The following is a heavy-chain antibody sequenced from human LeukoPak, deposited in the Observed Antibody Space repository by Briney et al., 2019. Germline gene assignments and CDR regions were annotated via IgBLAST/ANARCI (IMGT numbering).Heavy chain of an antibody. J-gene: IGHJ6*02. CDR3: ASPPHGQWDYYYGMDV. CDR2: IYHSGST. V-gene: IGHV4-30-2*01. CDR1: GGSISSGGYS. Sequence: SQTLSLTCAVSGGSISSGGYSWSWIRQPPGKGLEWIGYIYHSGSTYYNPSLKSRVTISVDRSKNQFSLKLTSVTAADTAVYYCASPPHGQWDYYYGMDVWGQGTTVTVSS. D-gene: IGHD6-19*01.